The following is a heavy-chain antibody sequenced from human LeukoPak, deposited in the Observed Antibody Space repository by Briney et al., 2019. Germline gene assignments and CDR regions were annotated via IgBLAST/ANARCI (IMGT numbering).Heavy chain of an antibody. CDR1: GLTFSSYG. CDR2: IWYDGSNK. CDR3: ARAASYCSSTSCYPPDDY. Sequence: GGSLRLSCAASGLTFSSYGMHWVRQAPGKGLEWVAVIWYDGSNKYYADSVKGRFTISRDNSKNTLYLQMNSLRAEDTAVYYCARAASYCSSTSCYPPDDYWGQGTLVTVSS. J-gene: IGHJ4*02. V-gene: IGHV3-33*01. D-gene: IGHD2-2*01.